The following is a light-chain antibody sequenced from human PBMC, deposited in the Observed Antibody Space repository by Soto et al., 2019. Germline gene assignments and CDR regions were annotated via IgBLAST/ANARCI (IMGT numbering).Light chain of an antibody. Sequence: VVVTQSPGTLSLSPGEVSTLSCMATQRVISGYLAWYRQKPGQSPRLLIYGASKRATGIPERFSGSGSGTDFALTISRLEPEDFAMYYSQQYVTVPWTFGQWTKGDIK. CDR1: QRVISGY. CDR3: QQYVTVPWT. CDR2: GAS. J-gene: IGKJ1*01. V-gene: IGKV3-20*01.